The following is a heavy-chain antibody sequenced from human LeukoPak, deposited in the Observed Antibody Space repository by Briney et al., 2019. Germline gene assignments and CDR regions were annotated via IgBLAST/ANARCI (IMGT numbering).Heavy chain of an antibody. CDR2: ISSSSSYI. D-gene: IGHD3-22*01. CDR3: ARAVYYDSSGPYY. V-gene: IGHV3-21*01. CDR1: GFTFSSYS. Sequence: GGSLRLSCAASGFTFSSYSMNWVRQAPGKGLEWVSSISSSSSYIYYADSVKGRFTISRNNAKNPLYLQMNSLRAEDTAVYYCARAVYYDSSGPYYWGEGTLVTVSS. J-gene: IGHJ4*02.